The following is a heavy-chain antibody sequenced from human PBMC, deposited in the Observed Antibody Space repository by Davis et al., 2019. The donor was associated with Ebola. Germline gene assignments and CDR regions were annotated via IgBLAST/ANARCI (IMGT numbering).Heavy chain of an antibody. CDR1: GFTFSTYW. J-gene: IGHJ4*02. D-gene: IGHD1-26*01. CDR3: ARSYSGSRIYDY. Sequence: GGSLRLSCAASGFTFSTYWMSWVRQAPGKGLEWVANIKEDGSEKHYVDSVKGRLTISRDNAKNSLYLQMNGLRAEDTAVYYCARSYSGSRIYDYWGQGTLVTVSS. V-gene: IGHV3-7*03. CDR2: IKEDGSEK.